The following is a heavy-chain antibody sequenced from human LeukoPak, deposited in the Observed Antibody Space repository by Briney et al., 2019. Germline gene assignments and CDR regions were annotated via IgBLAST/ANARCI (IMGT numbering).Heavy chain of an antibody. CDR2: FDPEDGEI. D-gene: IGHD3-22*01. V-gene: IGHV1-24*01. J-gene: IGHJ3*02. Sequence: ASVKVSCKVSGYTLTELSMHWVRQAPGKGLEWMGGFDPEDGEIIYAQKFQGRVTITADESTSTAYMELSSLRSEDTAVYYCASYYYDSSGYSPETDAFDIWGQGTMVTVSS. CDR3: ASYYYDSSGYSPETDAFDI. CDR1: GYTLTELS.